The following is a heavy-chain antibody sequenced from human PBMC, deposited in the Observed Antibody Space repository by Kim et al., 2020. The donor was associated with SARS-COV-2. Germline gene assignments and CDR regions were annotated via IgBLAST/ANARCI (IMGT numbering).Heavy chain of an antibody. J-gene: IGHJ6*02. D-gene: IGHD2-15*01. CDR1: GFTFSSYA. Sequence: GSLRLSCAASGFTFSSYAMSWVRQAPGKGLEWVSAISGSGGSTYYADSVKGRFTISRDNSKNTLYLQMNSLRAEDTAVYYCAKVPGGRIVAYYGMDVWGQGTTVTVSS. CDR3: AKVPGGRIVAYYGMDV. CDR2: ISGSGGST. V-gene: IGHV3-23*01.